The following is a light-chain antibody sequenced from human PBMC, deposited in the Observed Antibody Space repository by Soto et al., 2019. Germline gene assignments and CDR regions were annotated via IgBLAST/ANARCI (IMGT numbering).Light chain of an antibody. Sequence: IVLTKSPGTLSLSPGEIATLSYSATESVHTNYLARSQQKPGQAPRLLIYGAASRATGTPDRFSGSGSGTDFILTISRLDPEDSAVYYCQQYSDSPQTFGQGTKVDIK. V-gene: IGKV3-20*01. CDR3: QQYSDSPQT. CDR2: GAA. J-gene: IGKJ1*01. CDR1: ESVHTNY.